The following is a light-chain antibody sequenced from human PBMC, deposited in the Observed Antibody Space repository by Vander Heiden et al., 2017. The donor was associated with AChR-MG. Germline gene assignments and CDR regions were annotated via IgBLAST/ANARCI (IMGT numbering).Light chain of an antibody. V-gene: IGLV3-1*01. Sequence: SYELPQPPSVSVSPGQTASITCSGDKLGDKYACWCQQKPGQYPVLVIYQDSKRPSEIAGRFSGSNSGNTATLTISGTQAMDEGDYYCQAWDSSTGVFGGGTKLTVL. CDR1: KLGDKY. CDR3: QAWDSSTGV. CDR2: QDS. J-gene: IGLJ2*01.